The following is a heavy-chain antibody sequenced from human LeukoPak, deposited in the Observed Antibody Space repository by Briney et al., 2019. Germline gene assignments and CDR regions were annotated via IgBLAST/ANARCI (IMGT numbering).Heavy chain of an antibody. V-gene: IGHV3-74*01. CDR2: INGDGSTT. Sequence: GGSLRLSCAASGFTFSTYWMHWVRQAPGTGLVWVSRINGDGSTTTYADSVKGRFTISRDNAKSTLYLQVNSLRVEYAAVYYCARVVLSGAYQIDFWGQGTLVTVSS. CDR3: ARVVLSGAYQIDF. D-gene: IGHD2/OR15-2a*01. CDR1: GFTFSTYW. J-gene: IGHJ4*02.